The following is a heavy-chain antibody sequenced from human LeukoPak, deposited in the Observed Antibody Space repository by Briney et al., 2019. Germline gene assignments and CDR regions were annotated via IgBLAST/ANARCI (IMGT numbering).Heavy chain of an antibody. CDR1: GFTFSNAW. Sequence: PGGSLRLSCAASGFTFSNAWMSWVRQAPGKGLEWVSAISSSSGYIYYADSVKGRFTISRDNAKNSLYLQMNSLRAEDTAVYYCARDSSYDYDFWTWGQGTLVTVSS. D-gene: IGHD3-3*01. CDR3: ARDSSYDYDFWT. CDR2: ISSSSGYI. V-gene: IGHV3-21*06. J-gene: IGHJ5*02.